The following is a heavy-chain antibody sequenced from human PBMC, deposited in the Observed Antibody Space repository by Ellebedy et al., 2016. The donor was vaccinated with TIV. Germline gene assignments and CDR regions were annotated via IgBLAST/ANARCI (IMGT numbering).Heavy chain of an antibody. CDR1: GYTFTSYY. V-gene: IGHV1-46*01. D-gene: IGHD3-10*01. J-gene: IGHJ4*02. CDR2: IHPSGGST. Sequence: AASVKVSCKASGYTFTSYYMHWVRQAPGLGLEWMGIIHPSGGSTSYAQKFQGRITVTRDTSTSTLYMELSSLRSEDTAVYYCARSTVRGKNYFDYWGQGTLVTVSS. CDR3: ARSTVRGKNYFDY.